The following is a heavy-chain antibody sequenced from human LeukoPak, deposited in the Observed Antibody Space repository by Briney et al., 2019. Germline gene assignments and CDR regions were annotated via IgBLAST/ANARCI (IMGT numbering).Heavy chain of an antibody. J-gene: IGHJ6*03. CDR2: INPSGGST. Sequence: ASVKVSCKASGYTFTSYYMHWVRQAPGQGLEWMGIINPSGGSTSYAQKFQGRVTMTRDMSTSTVYMEPSSLRSEDTAVYYCARAGIQLWLRSYYYYMDVWGKGTTVTVSS. CDR3: ARAGIQLWLRSYYYYMDV. V-gene: IGHV1-46*01. CDR1: GYTFTSYY. D-gene: IGHD5-18*01.